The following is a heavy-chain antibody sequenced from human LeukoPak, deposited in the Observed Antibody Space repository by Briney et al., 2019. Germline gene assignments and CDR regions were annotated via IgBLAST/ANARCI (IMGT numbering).Heavy chain of an antibody. J-gene: IGHJ5*02. CDR3: AKASFGVDNNWFDP. V-gene: IGHV3-23*01. CDR2: ISGSGGST. Sequence: GGSLRLSCAASGFTFSSYAMSWVRQAPGKGLEWVSAISGSGGSTYYADPVKGRFTISRDNSKNTLYLQMNSLRAEDTAVYYCAKASFGVDNNWFDPWGQGTLVTVSS. D-gene: IGHD3-3*01. CDR1: GFTFSSYA.